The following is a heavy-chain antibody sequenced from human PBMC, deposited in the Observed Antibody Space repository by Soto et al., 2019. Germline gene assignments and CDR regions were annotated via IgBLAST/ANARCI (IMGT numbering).Heavy chain of an antibody. CDR2: IYYSGTT. D-gene: IGHD3-10*01. CDR3: ARESYYGSGATVVGY. Sequence: SETLSLTCTVSGGSISSYYWSWIRQPPGKGLEWIGYIYYSGTTSYNPSLNSRVTISVDTSKNQFSLKLYSVTAADTAVYYCARESYYGSGATVVGYWGLGTLVTV. J-gene: IGHJ4*02. CDR1: GGSISSYY. V-gene: IGHV4-59*01.